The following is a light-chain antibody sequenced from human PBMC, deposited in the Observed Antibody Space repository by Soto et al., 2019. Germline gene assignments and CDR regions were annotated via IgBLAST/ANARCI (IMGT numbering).Light chain of an antibody. V-gene: IGKV4-1*01. CDR3: QQYYNSIT. CDR1: QTILYFSNNKNF. CDR2: WAS. Sequence: DIVMTQSPYSLAVSLGERATINCKSSQTILYFSNNKNFLAWYQQKAGQPPKLLITWASTRESGVPDRFSGSGSGTDFTLTISSLQAEDVAVYYCQQYYNSITFGQGTRLETK. J-gene: IGKJ5*01.